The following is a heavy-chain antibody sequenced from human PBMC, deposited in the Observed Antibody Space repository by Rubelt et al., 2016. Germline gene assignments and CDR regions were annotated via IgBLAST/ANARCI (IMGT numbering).Heavy chain of an antibody. D-gene: IGHD6-13*01. CDR3: ARAGTLAAAGTFDY. CDR1: GGSISSSSYY. Sequence: QLQLQESGPGLVKPSETLSLTCTVSGGSISSSSYYWGWIRQPPGKGLEWIGSIYYSGSTYYNPSLKVRVTISLDTSRNQCARKLSSVTAADTAVYYCARAGTLAAAGTFDYWGQGTLVTVSS. J-gene: IGHJ4*02. V-gene: IGHV4-39*07. CDR2: IYYSGST.